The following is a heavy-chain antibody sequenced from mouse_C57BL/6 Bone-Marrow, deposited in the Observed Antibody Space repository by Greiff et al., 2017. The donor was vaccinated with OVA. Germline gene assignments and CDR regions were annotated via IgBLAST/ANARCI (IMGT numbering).Heavy chain of an antibody. J-gene: IGHJ4*01. CDR3: ARREEFTTEEAAVRDDYYSMDY. Sequence: DVHLVESGPELVKPGASVKISCKASGYSFTGYYMNWVKQSPEKSLEWIGVINPSTGGTTYNQKFKAKATMTVDKSSSTAYMQLKSLTSEDSADYNCARREEFTTEEAAVRDDYYSMDYWGQGTSVTVSS. V-gene: IGHV1-42*01. D-gene: IGHD1-1*01. CDR1: GYSFTGYY. CDR2: INPSTGGT.